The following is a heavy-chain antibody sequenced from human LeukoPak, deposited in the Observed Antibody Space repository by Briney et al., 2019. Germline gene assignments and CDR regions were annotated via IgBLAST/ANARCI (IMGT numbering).Heavy chain of an antibody. V-gene: IGHV3-11*01. Sequence: GGSLRLSCGASGFAFSDYYMSWIRQAPGKGLEWLSYISGGGGDINYADSVKGRFSISRDNAKNSLYLQMNSLRAEDTAVYYCVRDIRAVGVTLYFDHWGQGTLVTVSS. D-gene: IGHD1-26*01. J-gene: IGHJ4*02. CDR3: VRDIRAVGVTLYFDH. CDR2: ISGGGGDI. CDR1: GFAFSDYY.